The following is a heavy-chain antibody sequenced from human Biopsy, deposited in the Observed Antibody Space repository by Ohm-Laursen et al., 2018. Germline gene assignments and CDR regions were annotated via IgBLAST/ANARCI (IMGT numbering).Heavy chain of an antibody. CDR2: IIPMFGTA. D-gene: IGHD1-26*01. J-gene: IGHJ4*02. Sequence: SSVKVSCTASVGTFINYAISWVRQTPGQGLEWMGGIIPMFGTANYAQMFQGRVTISADESTSTSYMELSSLTTEDTAIYYCARGPHSGSHSCFDYWGRGTLVTVSS. CDR3: ARGPHSGSHSCFDY. V-gene: IGHV1-69*01. CDR1: VGTFINYA.